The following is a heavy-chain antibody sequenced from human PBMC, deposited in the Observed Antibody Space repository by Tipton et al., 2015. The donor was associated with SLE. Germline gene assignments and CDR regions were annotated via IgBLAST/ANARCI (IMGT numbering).Heavy chain of an antibody. CDR1: GGSISSFY. D-gene: IGHD3-16*01. CDR3: ARDMGGPFDH. J-gene: IGHJ4*02. Sequence: TLSLTCTVSGGSISSFYWSWIRQPPGKGLEWIGYMYYSGSTNYNPSLKSRVSASVDTAKNQLSLKLGSVTAADTAVYYCARDMGGPFDHWGQGTLVTVSS. CDR2: MYYSGST. V-gene: IGHV4-59*01.